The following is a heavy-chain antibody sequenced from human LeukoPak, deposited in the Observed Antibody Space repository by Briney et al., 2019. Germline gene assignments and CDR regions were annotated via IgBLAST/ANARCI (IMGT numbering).Heavy chain of an antibody. CDR3: ARGNSYYDSSDYFPWESFQH. D-gene: IGHD3-22*01. V-gene: IGHV3-23*01. J-gene: IGHJ1*01. CDR1: GFTFSSYT. CDR2: ISGSGDNT. Sequence: PGGSLRLSCAASGFTFSSYTMNWVRQAPGKGLEWVSGISGSGDNTYYADSVKGRFTISRDNSKNTLYLQMNSLRAGDTAVYYCARGNSYYDSSDYFPWESFQHWGQGTLVTVSS.